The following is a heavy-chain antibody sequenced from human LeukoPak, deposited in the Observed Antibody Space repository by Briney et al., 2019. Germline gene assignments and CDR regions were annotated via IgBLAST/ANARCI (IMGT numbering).Heavy chain of an antibody. CDR3: AREDCSSTSCYSFDY. D-gene: IGHD2-2*01. J-gene: IGHJ4*02. CDR1: GFTFSSYA. V-gene: IGHV3-21*01. CDR2: ISSSSSYI. Sequence: GGSLRLSCAASGFTFSSYAMSWVRQAPGKGLEWVSSISSSSSYIYYADSVKGRFTISRDNAKNSLYLQMNSLRAEDTAVYYCAREDCSSTSCYSFDYWGQGTLVTVSS.